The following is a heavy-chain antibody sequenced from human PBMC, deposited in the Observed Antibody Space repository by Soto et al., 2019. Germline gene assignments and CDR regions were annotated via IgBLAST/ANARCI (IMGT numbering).Heavy chain of an antibody. CDR2: ISTSSSTI. CDR3: TRGGDAYKNGH. J-gene: IGHJ4*02. V-gene: IGHV3-48*01. D-gene: IGHD2-21*01. Sequence: GGSLRLSCAASVFTFCTYTMNWVRQPPGKGLEWVSYISTSSSTIYYTDSVKGRFTISRDNARNSLFLQMNSLRAEDTAVYYCTRGGDAYKNGHWGQGTLLTVSS. CDR1: VFTFCTYT.